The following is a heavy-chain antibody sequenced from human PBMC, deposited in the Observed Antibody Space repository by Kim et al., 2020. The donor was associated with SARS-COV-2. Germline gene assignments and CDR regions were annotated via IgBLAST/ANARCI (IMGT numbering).Heavy chain of an antibody. CDR2: INHSGST. Sequence: SETLSLTCAVYGGSFSGYYWSWIRQPPGKGLEWIGEINHSGSTNYNPSLKSRVTISVDTSKNQFSRKLSSVTAADTAVYYCARGIDGNYYDRSGYYYWGQGTPGPVSS. D-gene: IGHD3-22*01. CDR1: GGSFSGYY. CDR3: ARGIDGNYYDRSGYYY. J-gene: IGHJ4*01. V-gene: IGHV4-34*01.